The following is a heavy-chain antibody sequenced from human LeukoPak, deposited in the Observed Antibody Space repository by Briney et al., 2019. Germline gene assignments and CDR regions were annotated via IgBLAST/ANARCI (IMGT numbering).Heavy chain of an antibody. CDR2: INWNGGST. J-gene: IGHJ4*02. CDR1: GFTFDDYG. V-gene: IGHV3-20*03. CDR3: AREGWEPRRGGPFDY. Sequence: PGGSLRLSSAASGFTFDDYGMSWFRQAPGKGLEWVSGINWNGGSTGYADSVKGRFTISRDNAKNSLYLQMNSLRAEDTALYYCAREGWEPRRGGPFDYWGQGTLVTVSS. D-gene: IGHD1-26*01.